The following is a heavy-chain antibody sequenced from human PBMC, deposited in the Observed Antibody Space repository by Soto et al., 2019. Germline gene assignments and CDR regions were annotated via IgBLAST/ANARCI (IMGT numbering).Heavy chain of an antibody. J-gene: IGHJ4*02. Sequence: PGGSLRLSCAVSGFTFNSYSMNWVRQAPGKGLEWVSSISSFSNYMYYTDSVKGRFTISRDNSKNTLYLQMNSLRAEDTAIYYCTKKLEMATISLGGPSLWGQGTLVTVSS. CDR3: TKKLEMATISLGGPSL. D-gene: IGHD5-12*01. CDR1: GFTFNSYS. V-gene: IGHV3-21*04. CDR2: ISSFSNYM.